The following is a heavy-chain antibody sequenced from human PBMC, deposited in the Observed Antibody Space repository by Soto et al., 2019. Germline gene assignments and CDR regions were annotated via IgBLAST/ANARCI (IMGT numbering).Heavy chain of an antibody. D-gene: IGHD1-20*01. V-gene: IGHV1-18*01. CDR2: ITLYNGNT. CDR3: ARVSRDTLITGAFDY. J-gene: IGHJ4*02. CDR1: GYTFSRHG. Sequence: QVRLVQSGAEMKKPGASVKVSCKASGYTFSRHGISWVRQAPGQGLEWLGWITLYNGNTNYAKNFKGRVTMTADTSPTTAYMELTSLRSDDTAVYYCARVSRDTLITGAFDYWGQGALVTVSS.